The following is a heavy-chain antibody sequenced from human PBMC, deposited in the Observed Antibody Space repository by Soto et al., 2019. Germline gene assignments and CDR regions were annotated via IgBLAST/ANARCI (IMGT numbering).Heavy chain of an antibody. D-gene: IGHD6-13*01. CDR2: INPSGGST. V-gene: IGHV1-46*01. CDR3: ARVSRSSPTYYYYGMDA. J-gene: IGHJ6*02. Sequence: ASVKVSCNASGYTFTSYYMHWVRQAPGKGLEWMGIINPSGGSTSYAQKFQGRVTMTRDTSTSTVYMELSSLRSEDTAVYYCARVSRSSPTYYYYGMDAWGQGTTVTVSS. CDR1: GYTFTSYY.